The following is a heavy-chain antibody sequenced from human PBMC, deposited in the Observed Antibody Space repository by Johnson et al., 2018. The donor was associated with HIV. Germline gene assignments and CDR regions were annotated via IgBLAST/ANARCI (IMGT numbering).Heavy chain of an antibody. CDR2: ISYDGSNK. CDR1: GFTFSSYA. CDR3: AKDRLFGFRNDAFDI. J-gene: IGHJ3*02. D-gene: IGHD3-16*01. V-gene: IGHV3-30-3*01. Sequence: QVQLVESGGGVVQPGRSLRLSCAASGFTFSSYAMHWVRQAPGKGLEWVAVISYDGSNKYYADSVKGRFTISKDTAKNSLYLQMNSLRAEDTAVYYCAKDRLFGFRNDAFDIWGQGTMVTVSS.